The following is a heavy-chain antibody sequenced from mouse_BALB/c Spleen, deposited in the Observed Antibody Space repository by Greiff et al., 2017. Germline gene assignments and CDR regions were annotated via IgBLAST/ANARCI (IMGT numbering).Heavy chain of an antibody. CDR3: ARGGPYGSSPFAY. Sequence: QVQLKESRAELARPGASVKMSCKASGYTFTSYTMHWVKQRPGQGLEWIGYINPSSGYTNYNQKFKDKATLTADKSSSTAYMQLSSLTSEDSAVYYCARGGPYGSSPFAYWGQGTLVTVSA. CDR2: INPSSGYT. CDR1: GYTFTSYT. J-gene: IGHJ3*01. D-gene: IGHD1-1*01. V-gene: IGHV1-4*01.